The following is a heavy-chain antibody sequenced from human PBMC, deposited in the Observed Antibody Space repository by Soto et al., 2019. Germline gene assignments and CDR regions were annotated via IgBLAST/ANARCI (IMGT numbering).Heavy chain of an antibody. D-gene: IGHD6-6*01. Sequence: QVQLVQYGPEVKKPGASVKVSCKASGYTFSSYGISWVRQAPGQGLEWMGWISGYNGNTHYAQKFQRRVIMTTDTCTNRVCKLLRSLRSGDTAIYYCAIEMDDSSSFSVVYFKYWGKGSLVTVSS. CDR3: AIEMDDSSSFSVVYFKY. J-gene: IGHJ1*01. CDR2: ISGYNGNT. V-gene: IGHV1-18*01. CDR1: GYTFSSYG.